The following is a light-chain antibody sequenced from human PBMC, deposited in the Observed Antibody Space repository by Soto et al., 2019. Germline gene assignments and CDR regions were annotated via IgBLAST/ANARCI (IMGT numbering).Light chain of an antibody. CDR1: QSISSY. CDR2: APS. J-gene: IGKJ1*01. CDR3: QQSYSTPLWT. Sequence: DIQMTQSPSSLSASVGDRVTITCRASQSISSYLNWYQQKPGKAPKLLIYAPSSLQSGVPSRFSGSGSGTDFTLTISSLQPEDFATDYCQQSYSTPLWTFGQGTKVEIK. V-gene: IGKV1-39*01.